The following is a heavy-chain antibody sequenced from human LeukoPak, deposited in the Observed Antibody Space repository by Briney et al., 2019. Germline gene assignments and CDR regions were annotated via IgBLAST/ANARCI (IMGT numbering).Heavy chain of an antibody. J-gene: IGHJ4*02. D-gene: IGHD6-19*01. V-gene: IGHV1-18*01. CDR2: ISAYNGNT. CDR3: ARDLPTTVAGTFLRC. CDR1: GYTFTSYG. Sequence: ASVKVSCKASGYTFTSYGISWVRQAPGQGLEWMGWISAYNGNTNYAQKLQGRVTMTTDTSTSTAYMELRSLRSDDTAVYYCARDLPTTVAGTFLRCWGQGTLVTVSS.